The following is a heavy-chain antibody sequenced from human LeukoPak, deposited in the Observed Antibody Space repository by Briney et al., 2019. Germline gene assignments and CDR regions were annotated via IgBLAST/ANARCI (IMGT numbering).Heavy chain of an antibody. CDR2: IYYPRRT. J-gene: IGHJ4*02. CDR1: GGSVSSSSNY. V-gene: IGHV4-39*01. Sequence: SETLSLTCTVSGGSVSSSSNYWAWVRQSPGKGLEWIGSIYYPRRTNYNPSLKSRVTISVDTSKNQFSLKLSSVTAADTAVYYCASPYYYVNSDDYYDFWGQGTLVTVSS. D-gene: IGHD3-22*01. CDR3: ASPYYYVNSDDYYDF.